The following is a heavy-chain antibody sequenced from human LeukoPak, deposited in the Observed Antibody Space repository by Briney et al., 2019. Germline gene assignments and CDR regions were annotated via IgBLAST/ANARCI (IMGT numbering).Heavy chain of an antibody. J-gene: IGHJ4*02. V-gene: IGHV4-39*01. Sequence: PSETLSLTCSVSGGSLGSGRYYWAWIPQPPGKGLEWIGSIYNTWSTSYNPSLKSRVTMSVDTSKNQFSLRLSSVTAADTAVYYCARNITSVIPAGYFDYWGQGTLVTVSS. CDR1: GGSLGSGRYY. CDR2: IYNTWST. D-gene: IGHD2-2*01. CDR3: ARNITSVIPAGYFDY.